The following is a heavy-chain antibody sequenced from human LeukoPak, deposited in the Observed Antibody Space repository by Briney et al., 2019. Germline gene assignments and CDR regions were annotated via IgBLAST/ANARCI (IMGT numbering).Heavy chain of an antibody. J-gene: IGHJ4*02. CDR1: GFTFSNYA. CDR2: IKQDGSEK. V-gene: IGHV3-7*01. D-gene: IGHD6-19*01. Sequence: GGSLRLSCAASGFTFSNYAMSWVRQAPGKGLEWVANIKQDGSEKYYVDSVKGRCTISRDNAEDSLYLQMNSLRAEDTAVYYCARVRYTSGWYGDYKYFDYWGQGTLVTVSS. CDR3: ARVRYTSGWYGDYKYFDY.